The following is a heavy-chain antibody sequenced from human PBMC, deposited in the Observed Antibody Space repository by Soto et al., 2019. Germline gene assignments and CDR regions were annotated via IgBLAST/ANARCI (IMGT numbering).Heavy chain of an antibody. CDR2: IIPIFTTT. CDR3: ARPSGLLGQFSALVDY. J-gene: IGHJ4*02. CDR1: GGSFSNSA. D-gene: IGHD6-6*01. Sequence: QVQLVQSGSEVRRPGSSVKVSCKASGGSFSNSAIAWVRQAPGQGLEWLGMIIPIFTTTNYAQKFKDRLNITADASTRTAYMEFSGLKSEDTAVYFCARPSGLLGQFSALVDYWGQGTLVTVSS. V-gene: IGHV1-69*18.